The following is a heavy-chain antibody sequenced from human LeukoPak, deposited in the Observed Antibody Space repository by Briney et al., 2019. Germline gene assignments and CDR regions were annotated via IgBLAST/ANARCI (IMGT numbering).Heavy chain of an antibody. J-gene: IGHJ5*02. CDR2: IWYDGSNK. D-gene: IGHD2-2*01. CDR1: GFTFSSYG. CDR3: ARGRGGYCSSTSCSAGGNWFDP. V-gene: IGHV3-33*01. Sequence: GSLRLSCAASGFTFSSYGMHWVRQAPGKGLEWVAVIWYDGSNKYYADSVKDRFTISRDNSKNTLYLQMNSLRAEDTAVYYCARGRGGYCSSTSCSAGGNWFDPWGQGTLVTVSS.